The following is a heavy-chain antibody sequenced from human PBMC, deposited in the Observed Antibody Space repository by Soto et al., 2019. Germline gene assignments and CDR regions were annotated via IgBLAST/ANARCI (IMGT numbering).Heavy chain of an antibody. CDR3: SKDLGRDGYNYYYCYGMDV. V-gene: IGHV3-30*18. Sequence: PGGSLRLSCAASGFTFSSYGMHWVRQAPGKGLEWVAVISYDGSNKYYADSVKGRFTISRDNSKNTLYLQMNSLRAEDTAVYYCSKDLGRDGYNYYYCYGMDVWGQGTTVTVSS. J-gene: IGHJ6*02. CDR1: GFTFSSYG. CDR2: ISYDGSNK. D-gene: IGHD5-12*01.